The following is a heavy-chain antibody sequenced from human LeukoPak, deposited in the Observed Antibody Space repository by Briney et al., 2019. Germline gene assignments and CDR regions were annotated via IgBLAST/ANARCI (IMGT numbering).Heavy chain of an antibody. CDR3: ARRNNSSSHPHFDY. CDR2: INHSGST. V-gene: IGHV4-34*01. Sequence: PLETLSLTCAVYGGSFSGYYWSWIRQPPGKGLEWIGEINHSGSTNYNPSLKSRVTISVDTSKNQFSLKLSSVTAADTAVYYCARRNNSSSHPHFDYWGQGPLVTVSS. J-gene: IGHJ4*02. D-gene: IGHD6-13*01. CDR1: GGSFSGYY.